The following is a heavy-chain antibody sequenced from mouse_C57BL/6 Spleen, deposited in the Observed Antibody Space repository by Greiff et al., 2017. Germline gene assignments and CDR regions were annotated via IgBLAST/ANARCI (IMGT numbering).Heavy chain of an antibody. CDR2: IRNKANGYTT. Sequence: DVKLVESGGGLVQPGGSLSLSCAASGFTFTDYYMSWVRQPPGKALEWLGFIRNKANGYTTEYSASVKGRFTFSRDNSQSILYLQMNALRAEDSATYYCARYEVWDFDYWGQGTTLTVSS. J-gene: IGHJ2*01. CDR1: GFTFTDYY. D-gene: IGHD4-1*01. CDR3: ARYEVWDFDY. V-gene: IGHV7-3*01.